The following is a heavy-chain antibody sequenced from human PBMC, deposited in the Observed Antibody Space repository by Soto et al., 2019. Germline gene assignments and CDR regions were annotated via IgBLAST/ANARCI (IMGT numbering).Heavy chain of an antibody. CDR1: GFTFSSYG. CDR3: AREIPYDSSGYYYPGFDY. J-gene: IGHJ4*02. D-gene: IGHD3-22*01. Sequence: PGGSLRLSCAASGFTFSSYGMHWVRQAPGKGLEWVAVIWYDGSNKYYADSVKGRFTISRDNSKNTLYLQMNSLRAEDTAVYYCAREIPYDSSGYYYPGFDYWGQGTLVTVSS. V-gene: IGHV3-33*01. CDR2: IWYDGSNK.